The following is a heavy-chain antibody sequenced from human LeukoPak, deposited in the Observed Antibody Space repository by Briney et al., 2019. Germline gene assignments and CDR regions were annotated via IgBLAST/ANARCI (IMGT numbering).Heavy chain of an antibody. J-gene: IGHJ4*02. CDR3: ARDQNGYSYGFDYFDY. D-gene: IGHD5-18*01. Sequence: ASVKVSCKASGCTFTSYGISWVRQAPGQGLEWMGWISAYNGNTNYAQKLQGRVTMTTDTSTSTAYMELRSLRSDDTAVYYCARDQNGYSYGFDYFDYWGQGTLVTVSS. CDR1: GCTFTSYG. V-gene: IGHV1-18*01. CDR2: ISAYNGNT.